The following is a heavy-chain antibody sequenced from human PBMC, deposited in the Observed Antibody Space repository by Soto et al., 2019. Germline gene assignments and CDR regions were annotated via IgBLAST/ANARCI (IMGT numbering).Heavy chain of an antibody. D-gene: IGHD6-19*01. Sequence: SETLSLTCTVSGGSISSYYWSWIRQPPGKGLEWIGYIYYSGSTNYNPSLKSRVTISVDTSKNQFSLKLSSVTAADTAVYYCARAWWEAVATGWGYYYMDVWGKGTTVTISS. CDR3: ARAWWEAVATGWGYYYMDV. J-gene: IGHJ6*03. V-gene: IGHV4-59*01. CDR2: IYYSGST. CDR1: GGSISSYY.